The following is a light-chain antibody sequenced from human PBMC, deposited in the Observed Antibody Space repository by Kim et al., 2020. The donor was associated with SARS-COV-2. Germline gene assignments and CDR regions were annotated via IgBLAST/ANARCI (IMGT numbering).Light chain of an antibody. V-gene: IGLV1-44*01. Sequence: QSVLTQPPSASGTPGQRVTIFCSGSDSNIGGNNVNWYQHLPGTAPKLLIFLDNKRPSGVPDRFSGSKSGTSASLAISGLQSEDEADYYCAAWDVSLNGVVFVGGTQLTVL. CDR1: DSNIGGNN. CDR2: LDN. J-gene: IGLJ2*01. CDR3: AAWDVSLNGVV.